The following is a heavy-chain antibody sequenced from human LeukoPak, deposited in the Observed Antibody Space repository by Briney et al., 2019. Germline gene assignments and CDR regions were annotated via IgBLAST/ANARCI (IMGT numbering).Heavy chain of an antibody. Sequence: ASVRVSFKSSGYTFTVYFIYWVRQAPGQGLERMGWINPNSGGTNYSQKFQGRVIMTRDTSITTAYMELSRLRSDDTAVYYCASGSSITARSEIYYSDYWGQGTLVTVSS. D-gene: IGHD6-6*01. V-gene: IGHV1-2*02. CDR2: INPNSGGT. J-gene: IGHJ4*02. CDR3: ASGSSITARSEIYYSDY. CDR1: GYTFTVYF.